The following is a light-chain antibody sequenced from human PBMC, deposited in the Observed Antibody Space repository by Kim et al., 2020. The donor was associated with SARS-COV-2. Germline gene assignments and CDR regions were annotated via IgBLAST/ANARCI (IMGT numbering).Light chain of an antibody. CDR3: QQYTNWPRT. CDR1: QSVSSN. V-gene: IGKV3-15*01. Sequence: EIVMTQSPATLSVSPGERVTLSCRASQSVSSNLAWYQQKPGQAPRLLIYGASTRATGIPARFSGSGSGTEFTLTISSLQSEDFAVYYCQQYTNWPRTFGQGTKVDIK. CDR2: GAS. J-gene: IGKJ1*01.